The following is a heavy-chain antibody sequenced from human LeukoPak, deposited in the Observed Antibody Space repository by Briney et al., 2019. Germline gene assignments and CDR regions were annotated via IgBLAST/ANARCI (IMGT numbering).Heavy chain of an antibody. CDR1: GFTFSSYG. CDR3: ARGGTVTKDYYYYYMDV. J-gene: IGHJ6*03. V-gene: IGHV3-30*02. Sequence: PGGSLRLPCAASGFTFSSYGMHWVRQAPGKGLEWVAFIRYDGSNKYYTDSVKGRFTISRDNSKNTLYLQMNSLRAEDTAVYYCARGGTVTKDYYYYYMDVWGKGTTVTVSS. D-gene: IGHD4-17*01. CDR2: IRYDGSNK.